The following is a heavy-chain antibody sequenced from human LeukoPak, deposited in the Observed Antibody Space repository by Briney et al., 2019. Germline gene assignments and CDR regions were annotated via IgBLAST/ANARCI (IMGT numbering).Heavy chain of an antibody. D-gene: IGHD3-10*01. CDR1: GYTFTGYY. J-gene: IGHJ4*02. CDR2: INPNSGGT. V-gene: IGHV1-2*02. Sequence: VASVKVSCKASGYTFTGYYMHWVRQAPGQGLEWMGWINPNSGGTNYAQNFQGRVTMTRDTSISTAYMELSRLRSDDTAVYYCARLRFGERSSDYWGQGTLVTVSS. CDR3: ARLRFGERSSDY.